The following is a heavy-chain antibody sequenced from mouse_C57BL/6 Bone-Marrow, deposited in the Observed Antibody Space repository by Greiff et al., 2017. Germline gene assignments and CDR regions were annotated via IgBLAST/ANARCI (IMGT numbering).Heavy chain of an antibody. CDR2: IWSGGST. CDR1: GFSLTSYG. J-gene: IGHJ2*01. V-gene: IGHV2-2*01. CDR3: ARNGITTGLDY. D-gene: IGHD1-1*01. Sequence: VMLVESGPGLVQPSQCLSITCTVSGFSLTSYGVHWVRQSPGKGLEWLGVIWSGGSTDYNAAFISRLSISKDNSKSQVFFKMNSLQADDTAIYYCARNGITTGLDYWGQGTTLTVSS.